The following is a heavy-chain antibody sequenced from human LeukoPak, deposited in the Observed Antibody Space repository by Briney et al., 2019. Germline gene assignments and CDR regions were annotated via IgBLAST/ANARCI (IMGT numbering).Heavy chain of an antibody. J-gene: IGHJ5*02. CDR1: GGSISSYY. CDR3: ARLVSGNYGWFDP. V-gene: IGHV4-59*08. CDR2: MYYSGST. Sequence: SETLSLTCTVSGGSISSYYWSWIRQPPGKGLEWIGYMYYSGSTNYNPSLKSRVTISVDTSKNQFSLKLSSVTAADTAVYYCARLVSGNYGWFDPWGQGTQVTVSS. D-gene: IGHD1-7*01.